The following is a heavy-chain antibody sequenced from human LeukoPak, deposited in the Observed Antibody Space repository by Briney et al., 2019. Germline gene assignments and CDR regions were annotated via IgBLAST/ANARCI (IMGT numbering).Heavy chain of an antibody. Sequence: GASVRVSCKASGYTFTGYYLHWVRQAPGQGLEWMGWINPSGGTNYAQKFQGRVTMTRDTSISTAYMELSRLRSDDTAVYYCARKWGSGSYYGVWGQGTLVTVSS. D-gene: IGHD1-26*01. CDR1: GYTFTGYY. CDR2: INPSGGT. CDR3: ARKWGSGSYYGV. J-gene: IGHJ4*02. V-gene: IGHV1-2*02.